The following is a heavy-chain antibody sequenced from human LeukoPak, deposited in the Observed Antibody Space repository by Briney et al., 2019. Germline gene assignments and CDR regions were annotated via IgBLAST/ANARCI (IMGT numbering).Heavy chain of an antibody. CDR3: ARDGFISTYDFWSGYYPPRDYYYYGMDV. V-gene: IGHV4-34*01. J-gene: IGHJ6*02. CDR1: GGSFSGYY. D-gene: IGHD3-3*01. CDR2: INHSGST. Sequence: SETLSLTCAVYGGSFSGYYWSWIRQPPGKGLEWIGEINHSGSTNYNPSLKSRVTISVDTSKNQFSLKLSSVTAADTAVYYCARDGFISTYDFWSGYYPPRDYYYYGMDVWGQGTTVTVSS.